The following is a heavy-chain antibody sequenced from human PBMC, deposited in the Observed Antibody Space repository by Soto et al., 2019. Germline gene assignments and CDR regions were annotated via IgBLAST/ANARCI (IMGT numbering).Heavy chain of an antibody. D-gene: IGHD3-9*01. Sequence: GGSLRLSCTASGFTFGDYAMSWFRQAPGKGLEWVGFIRSKAYGGTTEYAASVKGRFTISRDDSKSIAYLQMNSLKTEDTAVYYCTRVVDFDWSPFDYCGQGTLVTVSS. CDR3: TRVVDFDWSPFDY. V-gene: IGHV3-49*03. CDR1: GFTFGDYA. CDR2: IRSKAYGGTT. J-gene: IGHJ4*02.